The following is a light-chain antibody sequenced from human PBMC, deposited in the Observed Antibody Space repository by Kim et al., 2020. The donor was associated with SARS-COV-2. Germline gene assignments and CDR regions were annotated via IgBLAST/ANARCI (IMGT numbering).Light chain of an antibody. CDR1: NIGSKS. Sequence: SYELTQPHSVSVAPGKTARITCGGNNIGSKSVHWYQQKPGQAPVLVIYYDSDRPSGIPERFSGSNSGNTATLTISRVEARDEADYYCQVWDSSSDHHVVFGGGTQLTVL. J-gene: IGLJ2*01. V-gene: IGLV3-21*04. CDR2: YDS. CDR3: QVWDSSSDHHVV.